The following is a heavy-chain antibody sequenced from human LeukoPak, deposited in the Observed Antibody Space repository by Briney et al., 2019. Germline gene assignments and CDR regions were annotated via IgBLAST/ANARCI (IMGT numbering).Heavy chain of an antibody. CDR2: ITSDGGDT. V-gene: IGHV3-23*01. D-gene: IGHD6-6*01. CDR3: AKGSSSSRPYYFDY. J-gene: IGHJ4*02. CDR1: GFTFSRYA. Sequence: GGSLRPSCAASGFTFSRYAMSWVRQGPGKGLEWVSAITSDGGDTYHADSVKGRFTISRDNSRNTLFMQMNSLRAEDTAVYYCAKGSSSSRPYYFDYWGQGTLVTVSS.